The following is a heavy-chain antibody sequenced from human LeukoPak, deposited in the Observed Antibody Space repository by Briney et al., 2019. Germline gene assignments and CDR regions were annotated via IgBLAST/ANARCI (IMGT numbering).Heavy chain of an antibody. CDR3: ARTKSGWYYSDY. J-gene: IGHJ4*02. V-gene: IGHV4-59*08. CDR1: GGSMRSYY. Sequence: SETLSLTCSVSGGSMRSYYWSWIRQPPGKGLELIGYVYYSGTANYNPSLESRVTILVDTSKNQFSLNLSSVTAADTAVYYCARTKSGWYYSDYWGQGTLVSVSS. CDR2: VYYSGTA. D-gene: IGHD6-19*01.